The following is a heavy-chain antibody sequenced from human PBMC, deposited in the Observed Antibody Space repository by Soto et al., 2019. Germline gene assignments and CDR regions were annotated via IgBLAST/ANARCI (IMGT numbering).Heavy chain of an antibody. V-gene: IGHV4-39*01. CDR1: GGSISSSSYY. CDR3: ARYIYDLGTYYYGMDV. Sequence: SETLSLTCTVSGGSISSSSYYWGWVRQPPGKGLEWIGSIYYSGSTYYNPSLKSRVTISVDTSKNQFSLKLSSVTAADTAVYYCARYIYDLGTYYYGMDVWGQGTTVTVSS. CDR2: IYYSGST. D-gene: IGHD3-3*01. J-gene: IGHJ6*02.